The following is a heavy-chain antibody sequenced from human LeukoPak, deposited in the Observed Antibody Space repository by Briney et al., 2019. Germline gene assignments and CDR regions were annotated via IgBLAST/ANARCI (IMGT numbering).Heavy chain of an antibody. D-gene: IGHD7-27*01. CDR3: AKPLLGRGPDYYYYMDV. J-gene: IGHJ6*03. Sequence: PGGSLRLSCAASGFTFSSYWMHWVRQAPGKGLEWVSAISGSGGSTYYADSVKGRFTISRDNSKNTLYLQMNSLRAEDTAVYYCAKPLLGRGPDYYYYMDVWGKGTTVTVSS. V-gene: IGHV3-23*01. CDR1: GFTFSSYW. CDR2: ISGSGGST.